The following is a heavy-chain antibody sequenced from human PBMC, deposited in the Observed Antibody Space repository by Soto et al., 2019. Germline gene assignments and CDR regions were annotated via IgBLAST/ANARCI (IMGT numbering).Heavy chain of an antibody. Sequence: EVQLVESGGGLVQPGGSLRLSCAASGFTFSNYWMSWVRQAPGKGLEWVANIKHDGSEKYYVDSVKGRFTISRDNAKNTWYVQMTSLRAEDTALYYCSREGFCSGGSCRSGLTCWGPGNRVTVPS. V-gene: IGHV3-7*01. CDR2: IKHDGSEK. CDR3: SREGFCSGGSCRSGLTC. CDR1: GFTFSNYW. D-gene: IGHD2-15*01. J-gene: IGHJ4*02.